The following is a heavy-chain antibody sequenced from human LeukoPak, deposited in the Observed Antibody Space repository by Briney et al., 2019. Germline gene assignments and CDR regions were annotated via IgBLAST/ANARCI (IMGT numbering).Heavy chain of an antibody. CDR1: GYTFTSYG. J-gene: IGHJ4*02. Sequence: GASVKVSCKASGYTFTSYGISWVRQAPGQGLEWMGWISAYNGNTNYAQKLQGRVTMTTDTSTSTAYMELRSLRSDDTAVYYCARAPDIVATGYYFDYWGQGTLVTVSS. V-gene: IGHV1-18*01. CDR2: ISAYNGNT. D-gene: IGHD5-12*01. CDR3: ARAPDIVATGYYFDY.